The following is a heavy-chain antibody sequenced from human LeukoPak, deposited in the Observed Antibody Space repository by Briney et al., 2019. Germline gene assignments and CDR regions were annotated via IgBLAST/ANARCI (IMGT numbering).Heavy chain of an antibody. J-gene: IGHJ4*02. Sequence: QTGGSLRLSCAASGFTFSSYAMSWVRQAPGKGLEWVSGISGTGYSTYYADSVKGRFTISRDNSKNTLYLQMNSLRAEDTAVYYCAKGGVREPFDYWGQGTLVTVSS. V-gene: IGHV3-23*01. CDR1: GFTFSSYA. CDR2: ISGTGYST. D-gene: IGHD1-26*01. CDR3: AKGGVREPFDY.